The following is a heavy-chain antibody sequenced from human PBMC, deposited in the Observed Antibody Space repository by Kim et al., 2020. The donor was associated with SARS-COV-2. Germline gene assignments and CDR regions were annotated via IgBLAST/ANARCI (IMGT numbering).Heavy chain of an antibody. J-gene: IGHJ5*02. Sequence: KFQGRVTITRDTSASTAYMELSSLRSEDTAVYYCARDQSPRITIDDWFDPWGQGTLVTVSS. CDR3: ARDQSPRITIDDWFDP. V-gene: IGHV1-3*01. D-gene: IGHD3-10*01.